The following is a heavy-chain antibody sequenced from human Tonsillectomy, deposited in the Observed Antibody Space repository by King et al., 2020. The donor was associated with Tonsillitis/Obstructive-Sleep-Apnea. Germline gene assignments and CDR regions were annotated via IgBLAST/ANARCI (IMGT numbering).Heavy chain of an antibody. D-gene: IGHD3-22*01. CDR1: GGSINSITYY. J-gene: IGHJ6*03. V-gene: IGHV4-39*01. CDR2: IYYSGST. Sequence: VQLQESGPGLVKPSETLSLTCTVSGGSINSITYYWGWIRQPPGKGLEWIGSIYYSGSTYYNPSLKSRVTISVDTSKNQFSLKLSSVTAADTAVYYCARLDSYYYYMDVWGEGTTVTLSS. CDR3: ARLDSYYYYMDV.